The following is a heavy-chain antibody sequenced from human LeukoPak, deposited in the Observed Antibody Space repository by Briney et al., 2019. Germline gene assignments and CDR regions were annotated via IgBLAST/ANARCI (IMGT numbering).Heavy chain of an antibody. CDR3: ARKPGYSGSYWYFDY. D-gene: IGHD1-26*01. V-gene: IGHV4-39*07. CDR2: IYYSA. Sequence: SETLSLTCTVSGGSISSSSYYWGWIRQPPGKGLEWIGSIYYSAYYNPSLKSRVTISVDTSKNQFSLKLNSVTAADTAVYYCARKPGYSGSYWYFDYWGQGTLVTVSS. CDR1: GGSISSSSYY. J-gene: IGHJ4*02.